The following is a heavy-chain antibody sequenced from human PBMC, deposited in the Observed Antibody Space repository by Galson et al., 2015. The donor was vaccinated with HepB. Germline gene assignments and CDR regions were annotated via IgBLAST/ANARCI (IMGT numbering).Heavy chain of an antibody. V-gene: IGHV1-18*04. Sequence: SVKVSCKASGYTFTSYGISWVRQAPGQGLEWMGWISAYNGNTNYAQKLQGRVTMTTDTSTSTAYMELRSLRSDDTAVYYCARAYYYDSSGSNSIWGQGTLVTVSS. CDR3: ARAYYYDSSGSNSI. J-gene: IGHJ4*02. CDR2: ISAYNGNT. CDR1: GYTFTSYG. D-gene: IGHD3-22*01.